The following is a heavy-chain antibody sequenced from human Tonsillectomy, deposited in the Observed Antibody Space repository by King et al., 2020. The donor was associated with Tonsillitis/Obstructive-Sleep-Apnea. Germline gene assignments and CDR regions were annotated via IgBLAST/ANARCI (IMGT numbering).Heavy chain of an antibody. CDR2: IDHSGST. V-gene: IGHV4-34*01. D-gene: IGHD3-3*01. Sequence: QVQLPQWGAGLLKPSETLSLTCAVYGGSFSGYYWSWIRQPPGKGLEWIGEIDHSGSTNYNPSLKSRVTISADTSKTQFSLKLTSVTATDTAVYYCAREITTDAFDIWGQGTMVTVSS. J-gene: IGHJ3*02. CDR3: AREITTDAFDI. CDR1: GGSFSGYY.